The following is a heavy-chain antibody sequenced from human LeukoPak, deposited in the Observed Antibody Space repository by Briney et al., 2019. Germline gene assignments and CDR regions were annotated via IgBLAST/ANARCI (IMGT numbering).Heavy chain of an antibody. Sequence: SETLSLTCTVSGGSISSSNYYWGWIRQPPGKGLEWIGSIYHSGSTYYNPSLKSRVTISVDTSKNQFSLKLSSVTAADTAVYYCARDLVLKSYFDYWGQGTLVTVSS. CDR3: ARDLVLKSYFDY. V-gene: IGHV4-39*07. J-gene: IGHJ4*02. CDR1: GGSISSSNYY. CDR2: IYHSGST. D-gene: IGHD2-8*01.